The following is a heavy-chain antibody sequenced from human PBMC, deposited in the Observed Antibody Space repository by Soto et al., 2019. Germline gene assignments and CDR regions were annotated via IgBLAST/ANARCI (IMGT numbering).Heavy chain of an antibody. CDR2: ISGSGGST. J-gene: IGHJ6*02. Sequence: GSLRLSCAASGFTFSSYAMSWVRQAPGKGLEWVSAISGSGGSTYYADSVKGRFTISRDNSKNTLYLQMNSLRAEDTAVYYCAKDCGVYCTNGVCYYYYGMDVWGQGTTVT. CDR3: AKDCGVYCTNGVCYYYYGMDV. D-gene: IGHD2-8*01. V-gene: IGHV3-23*01. CDR1: GFTFSSYA.